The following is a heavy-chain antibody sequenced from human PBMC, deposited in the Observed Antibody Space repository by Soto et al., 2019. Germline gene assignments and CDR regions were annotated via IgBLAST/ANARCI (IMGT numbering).Heavy chain of an antibody. D-gene: IGHD3-16*01. CDR1: VFKFSNYA. CDR2: ISATGGGT. Sequence: WGSLILSCATSVFKFSNYAMNWVRQAPGKGLEWVSLISATGGGTYYADSVKGRFTISRDNSHNTLYLQVHSLTAEDTAVYYCAKDRRAGGNSAFYFDFWGQGAKVTVSS. CDR3: AKDRRAGGNSAFYFDF. J-gene: IGHJ4*02. V-gene: IGHV3-23*01.